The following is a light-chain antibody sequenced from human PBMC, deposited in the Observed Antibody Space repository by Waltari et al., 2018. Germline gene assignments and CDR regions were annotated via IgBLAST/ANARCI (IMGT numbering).Light chain of an antibody. J-gene: IGKJ1*01. CDR2: AAS. CDR3: QQYRGFPPA. CDR1: QSISNS. Sequence: DIQMTQSPSSLSASLGDRVTITCRASQSISNSLAWYQQKPGKAPKLLLHAASKLETGVPSRFSGSGSGTNYTLTINSLQPEDFATYYCQQYRGFPPAFGQGTKVEI. V-gene: IGKV1-NL1*01.